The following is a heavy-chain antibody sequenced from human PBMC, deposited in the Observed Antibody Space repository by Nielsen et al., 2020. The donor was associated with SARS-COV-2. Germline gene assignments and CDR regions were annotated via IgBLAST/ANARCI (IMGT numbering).Heavy chain of an antibody. Sequence: GESLKISCAASGFTFSSYAMHWVRQAPGKGLEWVAVISYDGSNKYYADSVKGRFTISRDNSKNTLYLQMNSLRAEDTAVYYCASPWYYDSSGYSMGGWYFDLWGRGTLVTVSS. V-gene: IGHV3-30*04. CDR2: ISYDGSNK. CDR3: ASPWYYDSSGYSMGGWYFDL. CDR1: GFTFSSYA. J-gene: IGHJ2*01. D-gene: IGHD3-22*01.